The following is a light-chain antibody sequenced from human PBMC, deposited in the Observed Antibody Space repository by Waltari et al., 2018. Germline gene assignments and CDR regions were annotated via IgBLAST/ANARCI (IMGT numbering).Light chain of an antibody. J-gene: IGKJ1*01. CDR3: QKYVNLPAT. V-gene: IGKV3-20*01. CDR2: HAS. Sequence: SGKASQSVAKDLAGYQQKPGQAPRLLIYHASIRATGIPDRFSGSGYGTDFSLTISRLEPEDFAVYFCQKYVNLPATFGQGTTVEV. CDR1: QSVAKD.